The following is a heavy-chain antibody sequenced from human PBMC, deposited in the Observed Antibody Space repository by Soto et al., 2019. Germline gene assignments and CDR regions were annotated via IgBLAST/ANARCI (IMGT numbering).Heavy chain of an antibody. V-gene: IGHV4-39*01. J-gene: IGHJ4*02. CDR1: GGSISSSSYY. CDR2: IYYSGST. CDR3: ARLEQWLVGSGVDY. D-gene: IGHD6-19*01. Sequence: QLQLQESGPGLVKPSETLSLTCTVSGGSISSSSYYWGWIRQPPGKGLEWIGSIYYSGSTYYNPSLKRRVTISVDTSKNQFSLKLSSVTAADTAVYYCARLEQWLVGSGVDYWGQGTLVTVSS.